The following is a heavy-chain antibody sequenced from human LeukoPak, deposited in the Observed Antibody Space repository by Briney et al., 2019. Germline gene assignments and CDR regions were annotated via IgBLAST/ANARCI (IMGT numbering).Heavy chain of an antibody. Sequence: SETLSLTCTVSGGSISRYYWSWVRQPPGKGLQWIGYINYSGNSDYNPSLQSRVTMSVDTSKNQFSLKLNSVTAADTAVYYCARRTYYDTLTGYKYWYFDLWGRGTLVTVSS. CDR1: GGSISRYY. CDR3: ARRTYYDTLTGYKYWYFDL. CDR2: INYSGNS. D-gene: IGHD3-9*01. V-gene: IGHV4-59*01. J-gene: IGHJ2*01.